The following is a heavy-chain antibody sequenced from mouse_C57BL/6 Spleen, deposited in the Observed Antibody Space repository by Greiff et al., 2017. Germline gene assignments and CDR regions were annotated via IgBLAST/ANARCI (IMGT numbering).Heavy chain of an antibody. D-gene: IGHD2-5*01. J-gene: IGHJ4*01. CDR3: ARDSNYGGDYAMDY. V-gene: IGHV5-4*01. CDR2: ISDGGSYT. Sequence: EVQGVESGGGLVKPGGSLKLSCAASGFTFSSYAMSWVRQTPEKRLEWVATISDGGSYTYYPDNVKGRFTISRDNAKNNLYLQMSHLKSEDTAMYYCARDSNYGGDYAMDYWGQGTSVTVSS. CDR1: GFTFSSYA.